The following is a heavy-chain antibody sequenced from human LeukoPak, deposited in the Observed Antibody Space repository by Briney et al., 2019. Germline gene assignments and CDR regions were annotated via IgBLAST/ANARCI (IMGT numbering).Heavy chain of an antibody. CDR3: AKDVGYCSSTTCYKPFDY. J-gene: IGHJ4*02. CDR1: GFTFSKYA. Sequence: PGGSLRLSCAASGFTFSKYAMSWVRQAPGEGLEWVSAFSGRGGSRHYADAVKGRFTISRDNSKNTLYLQMNSLRADDTAVYYCAKDVGYCSSTTCYKPFDYWGQGTLVTVSS. D-gene: IGHD2-2*02. V-gene: IGHV3-23*01. CDR2: FSGRGGSR.